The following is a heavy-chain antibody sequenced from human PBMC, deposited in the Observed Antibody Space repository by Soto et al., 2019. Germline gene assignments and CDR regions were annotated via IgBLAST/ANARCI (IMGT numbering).Heavy chain of an antibody. V-gene: IGHV1-46*01. CDR3: ARDKDSSARPRAEFDY. J-gene: IGHJ4*02. CDR1: GYMFTSYF. CDR2: INPSDGTT. Sequence: QGHLVQSGAEVKRPGASVRVSCESSGYMFTSYFIHWVRQAPGQGLEWVGVINPSDGTTTYAQKFQDRITMTRYTSTTTVDMELSSLRSEDTAVYYCARDKDSSARPRAEFDYWGQGTLITVSS. D-gene: IGHD6-19*01.